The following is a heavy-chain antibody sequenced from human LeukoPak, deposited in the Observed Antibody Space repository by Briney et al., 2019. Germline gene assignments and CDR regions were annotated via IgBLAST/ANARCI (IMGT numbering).Heavy chain of an antibody. D-gene: IGHD6-13*01. CDR3: ARGAEQQLGAVYFDY. CDR2: INHSGST. V-gene: IGHV4-34*01. Sequence: SETLSLTCAVYGGSFSGYHWSWIRQPPGKGLEWIGEINHSGSTNYNPSLKSRVTISVDTSKNQFSLKLSSVTAADTAVYYCARGAEQQLGAVYFDYWGQGTLVTVSS. J-gene: IGHJ4*02. CDR1: GGSFSGYH.